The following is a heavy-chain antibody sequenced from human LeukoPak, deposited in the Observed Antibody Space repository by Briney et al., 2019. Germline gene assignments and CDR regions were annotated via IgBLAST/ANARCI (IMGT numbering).Heavy chain of an antibody. CDR3: ATDGLTGRTDGTLES. J-gene: IGHJ4*02. CDR1: KFIFSDYG. D-gene: IGHD1-20*01. V-gene: IGHV3-30*02. Sequence: GGSLRLSCAASKFIFSDYGMHWVRQAPGKGLEWVAFIWYDGSDEYYADSVKGRFTISRDNSKNTLYLQMNSLRAEDTAMYYCATDGLTGRTDGTLESWGQGTLVTVSS. CDR2: IWYDGSDE.